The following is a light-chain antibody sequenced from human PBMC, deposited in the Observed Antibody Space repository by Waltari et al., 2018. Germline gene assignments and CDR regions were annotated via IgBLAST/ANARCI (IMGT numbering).Light chain of an antibody. Sequence: SALTPPRPVSGSPGPSVTISRTGTTNDPGSYNYVSWYQQHPGKAPNLIILDVTKRPAGVPDRLSGSKSGNTASLTISGLRAEDEAEYYCCSYAGSYTWVFGGGTKLTVV. CDR2: DVT. J-gene: IGLJ3*02. CDR3: CSYAGSYTWV. CDR1: TNDPGSYNY. V-gene: IGLV2-11*01.